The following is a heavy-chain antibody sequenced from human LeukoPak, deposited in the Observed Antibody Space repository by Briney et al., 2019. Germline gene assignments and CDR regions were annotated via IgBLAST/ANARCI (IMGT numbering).Heavy chain of an antibody. CDR3: AIVTAAGAKGVDY. Sequence: GASVNVSCKASGGTFSSYAISWVRQAPGQGLEWMGRINPNSGGTNYAQKFQGRVTMTRDTSISTAYMELGRLRSDDTAVYYCAIVTAAGAKGVDYWGQGTLVTVSS. CDR2: INPNSGGT. CDR1: GGTFSSYA. J-gene: IGHJ4*02. V-gene: IGHV1-2*06. D-gene: IGHD6-13*01.